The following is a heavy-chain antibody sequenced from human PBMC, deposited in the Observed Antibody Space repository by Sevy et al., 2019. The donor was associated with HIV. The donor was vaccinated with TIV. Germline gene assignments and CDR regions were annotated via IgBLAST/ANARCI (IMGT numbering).Heavy chain of an antibody. CDR2: INSDGSST. CDR1: GFTFSSYW. J-gene: IGHJ6*02. CDR3: ARVSLLYYYYGMDV. D-gene: IGHD1-26*01. Sequence: GGSLRLSCAASGFTFSSYWMHWVRQAPGRGLVWVSCINSDGSSTSYADSVKGRFTISRDNAKNTLYLQMNSLRAEDTAVYYCARVSLLYYYYGMDVWGQRTTVTVSS. V-gene: IGHV3-74*01.